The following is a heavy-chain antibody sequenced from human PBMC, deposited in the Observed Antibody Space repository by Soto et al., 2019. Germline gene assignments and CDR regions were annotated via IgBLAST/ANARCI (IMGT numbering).Heavy chain of an antibody. J-gene: IGHJ4*02. D-gene: IGHD6-19*01. CDR2: IYHSGST. CDR3: AGGDGSGWAFDY. V-gene: IGHV4-4*02. CDR1: GGSISSSNW. Sequence: QVQLQESGPGLVKPSGTLSLTCAVSGGSISSSNWWSWVRQTPGKGLECIGEIYHSGSTNYNPSLQSRRTISVDKSKNQFSLKLNSVTAADTAVYYCAGGDGSGWAFDYWGQGTLVTVSS.